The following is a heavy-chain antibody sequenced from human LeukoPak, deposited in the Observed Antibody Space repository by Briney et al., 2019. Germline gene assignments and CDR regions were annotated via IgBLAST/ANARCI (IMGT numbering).Heavy chain of an antibody. V-gene: IGHV4-4*07. CDR1: GGSISGYY. CDR2: IYVSGDT. Sequence: SETLSLTCTVSGGSISGYYWNWIRQPAGKGLEWIGRIYVSGDTNYNPSLKSRVTMSVDTSKNQFSLKLNSLTAADTAVYYCARQESYSGSYSGILRWGQGTLVTVSS. D-gene: IGHD1-26*01. CDR3: ARQESYSGSYSGILR. J-gene: IGHJ4*02.